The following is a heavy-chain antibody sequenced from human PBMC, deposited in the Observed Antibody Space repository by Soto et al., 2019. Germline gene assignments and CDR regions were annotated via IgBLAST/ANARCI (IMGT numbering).Heavy chain of an antibody. J-gene: IGHJ6*02. CDR2: ISGGGGST. CDR1: GFTFSSYA. Sequence: GPLRLSCAASGFTFSSYAMSWVRQAPGKGLEWVSAISGGGGSTYYADSVKGRFTISRDNSKNTLYLQMNSLRAEDTAVYYCAKDFRASGYYYYYGMDVWGQGTTVTVSS. D-gene: IGHD6-19*01. V-gene: IGHV3-23*01. CDR3: AKDFRASGYYYYYGMDV.